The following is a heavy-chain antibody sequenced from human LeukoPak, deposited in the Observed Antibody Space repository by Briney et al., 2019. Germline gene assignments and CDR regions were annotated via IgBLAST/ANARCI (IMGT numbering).Heavy chain of an antibody. CDR1: GFTFSSYG. D-gene: IGHD5-24*01. V-gene: IGHV3-30*18. CDR2: ISYDGSNK. CDR3: AKSIRDGYNYGIDC. J-gene: IGHJ4*02. Sequence: GGSLRLSCAASGFTFSSYGMHWVRQAPGKGLEWVAVISYDGSNKYYADSVKGRFTISRDNSKNTLYLQMNSLRAEDTAVYYCAKSIRDGYNYGIDCWGQGTLVTVSS.